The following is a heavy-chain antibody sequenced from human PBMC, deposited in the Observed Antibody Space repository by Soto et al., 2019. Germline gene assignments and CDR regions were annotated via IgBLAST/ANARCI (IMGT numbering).Heavy chain of an antibody. J-gene: IGHJ3*02. D-gene: IGHD6-19*01. CDR2: ISWNSGSI. CDR3: AKDRTVAGNLDAFDI. V-gene: IGHV3-9*01. CDR1: GFTFDDYA. Sequence: EVQLVESGGGLVQPGRSLRLSCAASGFTFDDYAMHWVRQAPGKGLEWVSGISWNSGSIGYADSVKGRFTISRDNAKNSLYLQMNSLRAEDTALYYCAKDRTVAGNLDAFDIWGQGTMVTVSP.